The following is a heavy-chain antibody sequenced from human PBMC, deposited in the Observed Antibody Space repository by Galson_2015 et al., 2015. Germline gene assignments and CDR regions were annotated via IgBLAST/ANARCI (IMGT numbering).Heavy chain of an antibody. CDR2: IYRGGST. Sequence: SLRLSCAASGFTVSSNYMSWVRQAPGKGLEWVSVIYRGGSTDYADSVKGRFTISRDNSKNTLHLQMNSLRAEDTAVYYCARGTYSGSYIEPPNYWGQGTLVTVSS. V-gene: IGHV3-53*01. D-gene: IGHD1-26*01. J-gene: IGHJ4*02. CDR3: ARGTYSGSYIEPPNY. CDR1: GFTVSSNY.